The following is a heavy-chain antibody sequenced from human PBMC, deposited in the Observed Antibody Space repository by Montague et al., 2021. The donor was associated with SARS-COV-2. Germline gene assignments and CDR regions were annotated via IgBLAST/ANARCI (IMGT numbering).Heavy chain of an antibody. J-gene: IGHJ6*02. CDR2: IHYSGST. CDR3: ARLWDTVYYYYGMDV. D-gene: IGHD1-26*01. CDR1: GGFISSSSYY. Sequence: SETLSLTCAVSGGFISSSSYYWGWIRQPPGKGLEWIGSIHYSGSTYYNPSLKSRVSISVDTSKNQFSLKLSSVTAADTVVYYCARLWDTVYYYYGMDVWGQGTTVTVSS. V-gene: IGHV4-39*01.